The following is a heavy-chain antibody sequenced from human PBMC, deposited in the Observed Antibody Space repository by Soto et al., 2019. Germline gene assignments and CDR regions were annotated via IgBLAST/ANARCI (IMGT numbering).Heavy chain of an antibody. Sequence: GASVKVSCKASGYTFTGYYMHWVRQAPGQGLEWMGWINPNSGGTNYAQKFQGWVTMTRDTSISTAYMELSRLRSDDTAVYYCARGSSPGSYYYGMDVWGQGTTVTVSS. CDR1: GYTFTGYY. V-gene: IGHV1-2*04. D-gene: IGHD1-26*01. CDR2: INPNSGGT. CDR3: ARGSSPGSYYYGMDV. J-gene: IGHJ6*02.